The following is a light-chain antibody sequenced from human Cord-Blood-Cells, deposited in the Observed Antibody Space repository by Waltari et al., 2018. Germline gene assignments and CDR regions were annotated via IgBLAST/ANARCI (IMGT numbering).Light chain of an antibody. J-gene: IGLJ3*02. Sequence: QSALTQPASVSGSPGPSITISCTATSSDVGSYNLVSWYQQHPGKAPKLMIYEGSKRPSGVSNRFSGSKSGNTASRTISGLQAEDEADYYCCSYAGSSTWVFGGGTKLTVL. V-gene: IGLV2-23*01. CDR3: CSYAGSSTWV. CDR1: SSDVGSYNL. CDR2: EGS.